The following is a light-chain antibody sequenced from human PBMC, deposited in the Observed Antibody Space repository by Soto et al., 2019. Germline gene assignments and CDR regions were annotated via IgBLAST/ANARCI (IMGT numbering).Light chain of an antibody. J-gene: IGLJ3*02. CDR3: SSYTLSSTLM. Sequence: QSVLTQPASVSGSPGQSITISCTGTSSDVGAYNYVSWYQQHPGKAPKLMIYEVTNRPSGVSNRFSGSKSGNAASLTISGLQAEDESDYYCSSYTLSSTLMFGGGTTLTVL. V-gene: IGLV2-14*01. CDR1: SSDVGAYNY. CDR2: EVT.